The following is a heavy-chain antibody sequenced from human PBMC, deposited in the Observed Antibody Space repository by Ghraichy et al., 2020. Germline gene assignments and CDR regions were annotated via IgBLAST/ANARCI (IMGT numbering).Heavy chain of an antibody. CDR1: GFTFSSYS. CDR3: ARAGGVTMVQGVIIPFSYFDY. Sequence: GGSLRLSCAASGFTFSSYSMNWVRQAPGKGLEWVSSISSSSSYIYYADSVKGRFTISRDNAKNSLYLQMNSLRAEDTAVYYCARAGGVTMVQGVIIPFSYFDYWGQGTLVTVSS. V-gene: IGHV3-21*01. D-gene: IGHD3-10*01. CDR2: ISSSSSYI. J-gene: IGHJ4*02.